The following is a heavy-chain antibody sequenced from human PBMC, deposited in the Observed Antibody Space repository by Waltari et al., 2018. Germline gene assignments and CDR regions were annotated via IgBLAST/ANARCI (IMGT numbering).Heavy chain of an antibody. V-gene: IGHV1-8*01. D-gene: IGHD3-3*01. CDR1: GYTFNSYA. Sequence: QVQLVQSGAEVKKPGASVKVSCKASGYTFNSYAINWVRQDTGQGLEWMGWMTPNIGNTGYAKKCHGRVTMTRNTSISTAYMELSSLRSEDTAVYYCARVLGYDFWSGYHYGMDVWGSGTTVTVSS. J-gene: IGHJ6*04. CDR3: ARVLGYDFWSGYHYGMDV. CDR2: MTPNIGNT.